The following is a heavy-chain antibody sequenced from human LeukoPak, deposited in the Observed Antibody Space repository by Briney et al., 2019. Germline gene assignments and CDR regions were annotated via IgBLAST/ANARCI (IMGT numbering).Heavy chain of an antibody. CDR1: GFTLSSYA. V-gene: IGHV3-23*01. CDR3: AKVEQLVLSYYYYYYGMDV. CDR2: ISGSGGST. Sequence: GGSLSLSCAASGFTLSSYAMSWVRQAPGKGLECVSAISGSGGSTYCADSVKGRFTISRDNSKNTLYLQMHSLRAEDTAVYSCAKVEQLVLSYYYYYYGMDVWGQGTTVTVSS. J-gene: IGHJ6*02. D-gene: IGHD6-13*01.